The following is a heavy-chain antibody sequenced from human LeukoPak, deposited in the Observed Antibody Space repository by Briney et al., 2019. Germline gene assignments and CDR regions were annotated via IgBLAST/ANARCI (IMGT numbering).Heavy chain of an antibody. CDR3: ARQVVEMATISAFDI. J-gene: IGHJ3*02. Sequence: SQTLSLTCTVSGGSISSGSYYWSWIRQPAGKGLEWIGRIYTSGSTYYNPSLKSRVTISVDTSKNQFSLKLSSVTAADTAVYYCARQVVEMATISAFDIWGQGTMVTVSS. V-gene: IGHV4-61*02. CDR2: IYTSGST. CDR1: GGSISSGSYY. D-gene: IGHD5-24*01.